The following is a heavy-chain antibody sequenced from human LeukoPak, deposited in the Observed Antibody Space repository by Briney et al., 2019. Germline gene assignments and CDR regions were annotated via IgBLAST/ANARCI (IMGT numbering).Heavy chain of an antibody. Sequence: GGSLRLSCAASGFTFSNYAMNWVRQAPGKGLEWVSVISGSGGSIYYADSVKGRFTISRDNSKNTLYLQMNRLRPGDAAVYYCAKAPVTTCRGAYCHPFDYWGQGTLVTVSS. CDR2: ISGSGGSI. CDR3: AKAPVTTCRGAYCHPFDY. V-gene: IGHV3-23*01. D-gene: IGHD2-21*01. CDR1: GFTFSNYA. J-gene: IGHJ4*02.